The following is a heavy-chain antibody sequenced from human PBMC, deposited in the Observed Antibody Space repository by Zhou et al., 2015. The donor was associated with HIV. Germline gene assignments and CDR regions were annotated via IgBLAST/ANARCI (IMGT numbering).Heavy chain of an antibody. J-gene: IGHJ2*01. CDR3: VREALQGNHWESRRERGEWYFDL. V-gene: IGHV1-69*02. D-gene: IGHD5-24*01. CDR1: GGTFSRYS. Sequence: HVQLVQSGAEVKKPGSSVKVSCVVAGGTFSRYSISWVRQAPGQGLEWMGRIIPILGITDYAQRFQDRLTISADTSTTTSSMDLIRVRSDDTAVYYCVREALQGNHWESRRERGEWYFDLVGPEALWSLSPQ. CDR2: IIPILGIT.